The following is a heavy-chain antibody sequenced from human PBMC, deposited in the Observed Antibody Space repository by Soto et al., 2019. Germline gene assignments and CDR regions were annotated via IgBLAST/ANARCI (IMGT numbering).Heavy chain of an antibody. Sequence: ASVKVSCKVSGYTLTELSMHWVRQAPGKGLEWMGGFDPEDGETIYAQKFQGRVTMTEDTSTDTAYMELSSLRSEDTAVYYCATAHSVPPMDDYYYGMDVWGQGTTVTVSS. J-gene: IGHJ6*02. CDR2: FDPEDGET. CDR3: ATAHSVPPMDDYYYGMDV. D-gene: IGHD2-2*01. V-gene: IGHV1-24*01. CDR1: GYTLTELS.